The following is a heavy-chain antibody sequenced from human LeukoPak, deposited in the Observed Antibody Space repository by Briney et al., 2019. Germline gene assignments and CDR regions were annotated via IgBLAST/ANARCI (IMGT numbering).Heavy chain of an antibody. CDR2: ISGSGGST. CDR1: GFTFSSYA. J-gene: IGHJ4*02. D-gene: IGHD1-26*01. CDR3: AKEGDYSGSYFPTLNAPKPSYYFDY. V-gene: IGHV3-23*01. Sequence: PGGSLRLSCAASGFTFSSYAMSWVRQAPGKGLEWVSAISGSGGSTYYADSVKGRFTISRDNSKNTLYLQMNSLRAEDTAVYYCAKEGDYSGSYFPTLNAPKPSYYFDYWGQGTLVTVSS.